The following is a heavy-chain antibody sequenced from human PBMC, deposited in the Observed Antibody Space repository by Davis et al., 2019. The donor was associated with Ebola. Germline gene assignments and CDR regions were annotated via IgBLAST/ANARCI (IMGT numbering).Heavy chain of an antibody. CDR3: ARGSEWELLFDY. V-gene: IGHV3-21*01. J-gene: IGHJ4*02. CDR2: ISSSSSYI. CDR1: GFTFSSYS. D-gene: IGHD1-26*01. Sequence: GGSLRLSCAASGFTFSSYSMNWVRQAPGKGLEWVSSISSSSSYIYYADSVKGRFTISRDNAKNSLYLQMNSLRAEDTAVYYCARGSEWELLFDYWGQGTLVTVSS.